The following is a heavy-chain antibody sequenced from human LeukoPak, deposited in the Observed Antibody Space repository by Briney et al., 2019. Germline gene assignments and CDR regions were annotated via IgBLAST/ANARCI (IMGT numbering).Heavy chain of an antibody. V-gene: IGHV3-11*04. CDR1: GFTFSDYY. CDR2: ISSSGSTI. J-gene: IGHJ5*02. CDR3: ARGREIVYYDFWSGYTGDNWFDP. Sequence: PGGFLRLSCAASGFTFSDYYMSWIRQAPGKGLEWVSYISSSGSTIYYADSVKGRFTISRDNAKNSLYLQMNSLRAEDTAVYYCARGREIVYYDFWSGYTGDNWFDPWGQGTLVTVSS. D-gene: IGHD3-3*01.